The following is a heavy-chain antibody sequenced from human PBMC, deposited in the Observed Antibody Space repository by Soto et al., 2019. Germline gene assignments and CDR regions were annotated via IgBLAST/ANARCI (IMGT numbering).Heavy chain of an antibody. D-gene: IGHD3-3*01. CDR2: ISSSSSYI. J-gene: IGHJ6*03. CDR3: ARAVDFWSGYTPRYYYYYMDV. Sequence: EVQLVESGGGLVKPGGSLRLSCAASGFTFSSYSMNWVRQAPGKGLEWVSSISSSSSYIYYADSVKGRFTISGDNAKNSLHLQMNSLRAEDTAVYYWARAVDFWSGYTPRYYYYYMDVGGKGTTVTVSS. CDR1: GFTFSSYS. V-gene: IGHV3-21*01.